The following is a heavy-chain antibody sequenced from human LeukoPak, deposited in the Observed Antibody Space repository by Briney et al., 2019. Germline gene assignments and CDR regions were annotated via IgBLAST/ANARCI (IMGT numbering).Heavy chain of an antibody. CDR1: GDSICSYY. CDR2: IFYSGST. CDR3: ARGRARDGSFPWLDS. V-gene: IGHV4-59*01. J-gene: IGHJ5*01. Sequence: SETLSLTCSVSGDSICSYYWTWIRQSAGEGLEWIGYIFYSGSTNYSPSLKSRVTISVDTSNNQFSLQLRSVTAADTAIYYCARGRARDGSFPWLDSWGQGTLVTVSS. D-gene: IGHD3-10*01.